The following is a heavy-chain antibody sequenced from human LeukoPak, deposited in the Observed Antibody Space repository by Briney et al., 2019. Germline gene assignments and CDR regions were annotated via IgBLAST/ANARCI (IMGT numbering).Heavy chain of an antibody. D-gene: IGHD3-22*01. Sequence: GASVKVSCKASGYTFTSYGISWVRQAPGQGLEWMGRIIPILGIANYAQKFQGRVTITADKSTSTAYMELSSLRSEDTAVYYCARHHYDTKAPFDYWGQGTLVTVSS. J-gene: IGHJ4*02. CDR2: IIPILGIA. V-gene: IGHV1-69*04. CDR3: ARHHYDTKAPFDY. CDR1: GYTFTSYG.